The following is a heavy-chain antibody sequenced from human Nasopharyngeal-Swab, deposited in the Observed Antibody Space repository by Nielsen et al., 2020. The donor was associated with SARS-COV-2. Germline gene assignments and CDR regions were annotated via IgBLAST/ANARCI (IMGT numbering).Heavy chain of an antibody. CDR3: ARKSGWLGAFDI. Sequence: SETLSLTCTVSGGSILSSTYYWGWIRQPPGKGLEWIGRIYYSGSTNYNPSLKSRVTISVDTSKNQFSLKLSSVTAADTAVYYCARKSGWLGAFDIWGQGTMVTVSS. V-gene: IGHV4-39*07. CDR2: IYYSGST. D-gene: IGHD5-12*01. CDR1: GGSILSSTYY. J-gene: IGHJ3*02.